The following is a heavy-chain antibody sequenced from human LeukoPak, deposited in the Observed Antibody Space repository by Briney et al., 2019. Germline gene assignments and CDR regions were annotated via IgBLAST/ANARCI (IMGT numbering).Heavy chain of an antibody. Sequence: ASVKVSCKASGYTFTSYYMHWVRQAPGQGLEWMGIINPSGGSTSYAQKFQGRVTMTRGTSTSTVYMELSSLRSEDTAVYYCARDADSSSGPLNNWFDPWGQGTLVTVSS. CDR1: GYTFTSYY. CDR2: INPSGGST. V-gene: IGHV1-46*01. CDR3: ARDADSSSGPLNNWFDP. J-gene: IGHJ5*02. D-gene: IGHD6-13*01.